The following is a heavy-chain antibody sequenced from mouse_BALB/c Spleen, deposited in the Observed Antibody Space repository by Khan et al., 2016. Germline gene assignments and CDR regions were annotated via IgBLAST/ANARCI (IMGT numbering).Heavy chain of an antibody. V-gene: IGHV3-8*02. J-gene: IGHJ3*01. Sequence: EVQLQESGPSLAKPSQTLSLTCSVTGDSITSGHWNWIRKFPGNKFDFMVYVSHSGDSYYNPSLKSRISITRDTSKNQYYLQLNSLTTEDTATYYCSTWDYYGSALAYWGQGTPVTVSA. CDR2: VSHSGDS. CDR3: STWDYYGSALAY. CDR1: GDSITSGH. D-gene: IGHD1-2*01.